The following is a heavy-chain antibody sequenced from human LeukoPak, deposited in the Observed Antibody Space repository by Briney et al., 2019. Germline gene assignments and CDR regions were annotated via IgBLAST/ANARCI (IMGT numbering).Heavy chain of an antibody. J-gene: IGHJ4*02. CDR2: IKEDGSEE. CDR1: GFTFSSYW. Sequence: PGGSLRLSCAASGFTFSSYWMSWVRQAPGKGLEWVANIKEDGSEENYVDSVKGRFTISRDNAKKSLYLQMNSLRAEDTAVYYCARDPTTRLDYWGQGTLVTVSS. CDR3: ARDPTTRLDY. D-gene: IGHD4-17*01. V-gene: IGHV3-7*01.